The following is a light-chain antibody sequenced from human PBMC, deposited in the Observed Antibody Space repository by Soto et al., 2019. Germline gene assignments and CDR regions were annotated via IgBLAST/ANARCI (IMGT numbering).Light chain of an antibody. Sequence: DIQLTQSPSFLSASVGDRVTIACRASQGISRFLVWFQQKPGEAPKFLIYGASSLQSGVPSRFSGSGSGTDFTLTISSVQPEDFATYYCQQTYSVPLSFGGGTKVEIK. J-gene: IGKJ4*01. CDR1: QGISRF. V-gene: IGKV1-39*01. CDR3: QQTYSVPLS. CDR2: GAS.